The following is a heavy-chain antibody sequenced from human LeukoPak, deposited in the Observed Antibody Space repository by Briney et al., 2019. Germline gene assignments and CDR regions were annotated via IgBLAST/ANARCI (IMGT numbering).Heavy chain of an antibody. V-gene: IGHV4-39*07. D-gene: IGHD6-13*01. Sequence: SETLSLTCTVSGGSISRSRDYWGWIRQPPGKGLEWIGSIYYSGSTYYNPSLKSRVTISVDTSKNQFSLKLSSVTAADTAVYYCARLAAAGNWFDPWGQGTLVTVSS. CDR3: ARLAAAGNWFDP. CDR1: GGSISRSRDY. CDR2: IYYSGST. J-gene: IGHJ5*02.